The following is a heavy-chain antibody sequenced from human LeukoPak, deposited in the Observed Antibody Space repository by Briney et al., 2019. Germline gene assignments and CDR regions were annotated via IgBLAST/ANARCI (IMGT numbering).Heavy chain of an antibody. D-gene: IGHD4-17*01. CDR1: GGSISSYY. CDR2: IYTTGST. Sequence: SETLSLTCTVSGGSISSYYWNWIRQPAGKGLEWIGRIYTTGSTNFNPSLKSRVTMSVDTSKNQFSLKLSSVTAADTAMYYCARDRVTVTDDAFDIWGQGTMVTVSS. V-gene: IGHV4-4*07. CDR3: ARDRVTVTDDAFDI. J-gene: IGHJ3*02.